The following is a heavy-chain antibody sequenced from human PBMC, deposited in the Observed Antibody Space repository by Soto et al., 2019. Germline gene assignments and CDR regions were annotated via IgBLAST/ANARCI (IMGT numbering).Heavy chain of an antibody. Sequence: EVQLVESGGGLIQPGGSLRLSCAASGFTFSSNDMNWVRQAPGKGLEWVSLIYSGGSTYYADSVKGRFTISRDNSNNTLYLQMSSLRDEDTAVYYCASRPLLPGAPWGQGTMVTVSS. CDR1: GFTFSSND. J-gene: IGHJ3*01. V-gene: IGHV3-53*01. CDR3: ASRPLLPGAP. D-gene: IGHD3-22*01. CDR2: IYSGGST.